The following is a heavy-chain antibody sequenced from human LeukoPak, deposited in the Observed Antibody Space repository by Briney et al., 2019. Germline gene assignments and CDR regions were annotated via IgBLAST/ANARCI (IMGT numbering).Heavy chain of an antibody. V-gene: IGHV3-53*01. D-gene: IGHD4-17*01. CDR2: IYSAGNT. CDR1: GFTVSSIY. J-gene: IGHJ4*02. Sequence: GGSLRLSRAASGFTVSSIYMSWVRQAPGKGLEWVSVIYSAGNTYYADSVKGRFTISRDYSKNMLYLQMNSLRADDTAVYYCASGGYGDYVLNYWGQGTLVTVSS. CDR3: ASGGYGDYVLNY.